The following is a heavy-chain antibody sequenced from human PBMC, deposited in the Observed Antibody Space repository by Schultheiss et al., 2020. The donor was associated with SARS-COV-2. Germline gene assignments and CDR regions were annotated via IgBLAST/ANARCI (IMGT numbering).Heavy chain of an antibody. CDR2: ISYDGSNK. V-gene: IGHV3-30*18. CDR3: AKGAAAAGTFHYYYYYMDV. J-gene: IGHJ6*03. Sequence: GGSLRLSCAASGFTFSSYGMHWVRQAPGKGLEWVAVISYDGSNKYYADSVKGRFTISRDNSKNTLYLQMNSLRAEDTAVYYCAKGAAAAGTFHYYYYYMDVWGKGTTVTVSS. D-gene: IGHD6-13*01. CDR1: GFTFSSYG.